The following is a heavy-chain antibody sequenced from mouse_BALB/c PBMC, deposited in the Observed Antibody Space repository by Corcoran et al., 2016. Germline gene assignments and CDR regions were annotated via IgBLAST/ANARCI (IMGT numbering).Heavy chain of an antibody. CDR2: IDPANGNT. Sequence: EVQLQQSGAELVKPGASVKLSCTASGFNIKDTYMHWVMQRPEQGLEWIGRIDPANGNTKYDPKFQGKATMTADTSSNTVYLQLSSRTSEATAVYYCGRSREGNYVVYWGQGTTLTVSS. CDR1: GFNIKDTY. V-gene: IGHV14-3*02. J-gene: IGHJ2*01. D-gene: IGHD2-1*01. CDR3: GRSREGNYVVY.